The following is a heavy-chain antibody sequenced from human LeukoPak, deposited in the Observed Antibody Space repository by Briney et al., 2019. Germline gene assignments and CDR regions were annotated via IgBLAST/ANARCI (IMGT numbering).Heavy chain of an antibody. D-gene: IGHD4-17*01. V-gene: IGHV1-46*01. CDR1: GYTFTSYY. Sequence: ASVKVSCKASGYTFTSYYMHWVRQAPGQGLEWMGIINPSGGSTSYAQKSQGRVTMTRDTSTSTVCMELSSLRSEDTAVYYCARGLYSSTVTTASVNFDYWGQGTLVTVSS. CDR3: ARGLYSSTVTTASVNFDY. J-gene: IGHJ4*02. CDR2: INPSGGST.